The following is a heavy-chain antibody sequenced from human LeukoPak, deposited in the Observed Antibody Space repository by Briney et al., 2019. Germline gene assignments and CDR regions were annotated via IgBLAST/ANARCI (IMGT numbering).Heavy chain of an antibody. CDR1: GYTFTGYY. CDR2: INPNSGGT. CDR3: ARDIVVVPAASNYYYYGMDV. D-gene: IGHD2-2*01. Sequence: ASVKVSCKASGYTFTGYYMHWVRQAPGQGLEWMGWINPNSGGTNYAQKFQGWVTMTRDTSISTAYMELSRLRSDDTAVYYCARDIVVVPAASNYYYYGMDVWGQGTTVTVSS. J-gene: IGHJ6*02. V-gene: IGHV1-2*04.